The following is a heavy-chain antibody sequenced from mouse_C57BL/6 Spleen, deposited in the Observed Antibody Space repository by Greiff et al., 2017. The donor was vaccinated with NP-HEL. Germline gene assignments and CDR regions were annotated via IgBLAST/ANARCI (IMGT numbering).Heavy chain of an antibody. J-gene: IGHJ1*03. CDR1: GYSFTGYY. V-gene: IGHV1-42*01. CDR3: ARYYSKGYRYFDV. Sequence: EVQLQQSGPELVKPGASVKISCKASGYSFTGYYMNWVKQSPEKSLEWIGEINPSTGGTTYNQKFKAKATLTVDKSSSTAYMQLKSLTSEDSAVYYCARYYSKGYRYFDVWGTGTTVTVSS. CDR2: INPSTGGT. D-gene: IGHD2-5*01.